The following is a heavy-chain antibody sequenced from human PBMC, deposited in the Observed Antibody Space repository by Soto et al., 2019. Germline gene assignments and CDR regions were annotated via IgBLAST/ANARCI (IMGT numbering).Heavy chain of an antibody. J-gene: IGHJ3*02. V-gene: IGHV4-34*01. CDR1: GGSFNGYD. CDR2: INHSGST. CDR3: ARDYGDFGAFDI. Sequence: PSETLSLTCAVYGGSFNGYDWGWIRQPPGKGLEWIGEINHSGSTNYNPSLKSRVTISVDTSKNQFSLKLSSVTAADTAVYYCARDYGDFGAFDIWGQGTMVTVSS. D-gene: IGHD4-17*01.